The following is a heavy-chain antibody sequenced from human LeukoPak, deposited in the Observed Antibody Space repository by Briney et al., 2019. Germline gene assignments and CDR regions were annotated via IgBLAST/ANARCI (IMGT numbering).Heavy chain of an antibody. CDR2: LSDSGGST. D-gene: IGHD6-6*01. CDR1: GFTVSSNY. J-gene: IGHJ6*02. V-gene: IGHV3-23*01. CDR3: AKDKAGIAARLNGMDV. Sequence: GGSLRLSCAASGFTVSSNYMSWVRQAPGKGLEWVSGLSDSGGSTYYADSVKGRFTISRDSSKNTLYLQMNSLRAEDTAVYYCAKDKAGIAARLNGMDVWGQGTTVTVSS.